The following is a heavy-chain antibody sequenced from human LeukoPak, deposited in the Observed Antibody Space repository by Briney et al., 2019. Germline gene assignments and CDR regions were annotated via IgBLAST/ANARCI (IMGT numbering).Heavy chain of an antibody. D-gene: IGHD6-19*01. V-gene: IGHV3-9*01. Sequence: PGGSLRLSCAASGFTFEDYAMHWVRQVPGKGLEWVSGINWGSDSRAYADSVKGRFTISRDNVRNSLYLQMSSLKTEDTALYYCVKGPQQWLVRRFDSWGQGAQVIVSS. J-gene: IGHJ4*02. CDR3: VKGPQQWLVRRFDS. CDR2: INWGSDSR. CDR1: GFTFEDYA.